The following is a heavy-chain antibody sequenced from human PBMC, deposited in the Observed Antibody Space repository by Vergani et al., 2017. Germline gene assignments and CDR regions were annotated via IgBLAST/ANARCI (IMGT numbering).Heavy chain of an antibody. CDR2: VKSDGNSA. D-gene: IGHD2-21*02. V-gene: IGHV3-74*03. J-gene: IGHJ5*02. CDR3: ARARCGGACFMSNWLDT. Sequence: EVQLVESGGGLVQPGGSLRLSCAASGFTLGQYWMHWVRQTPGTGLEWVSRVKSDGNSAMYADSVKGRFTISRDNSKNTLYLEMTSLRVEDTAVYYCARARCGGACFMSNWLDTWGQGTLVSVSS. CDR1: GFTLGQYW.